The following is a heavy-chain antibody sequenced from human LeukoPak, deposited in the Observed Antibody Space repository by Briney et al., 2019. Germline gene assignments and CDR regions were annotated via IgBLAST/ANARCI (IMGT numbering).Heavy chain of an antibody. J-gene: IGHJ5*02. V-gene: IGHV1-2*02. Sequence: ASVKVSCKASGYTFTGYYMHWVRQAPGQGLEWMGWINPNSGGTNYAQKFQGRVTMTRDKSIRTAYMELSRLTSDDTAVYYCARAGRYGDYDWFDPWGQGTLVTVSS. CDR2: INPNSGGT. CDR3: ARAGRYGDYDWFDP. CDR1: GYTFTGYY. D-gene: IGHD4-17*01.